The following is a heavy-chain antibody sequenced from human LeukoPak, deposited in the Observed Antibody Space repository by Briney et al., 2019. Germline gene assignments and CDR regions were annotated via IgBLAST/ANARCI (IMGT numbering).Heavy chain of an antibody. V-gene: IGHV4-59*01. CDR3: ARESGSYRNAFDI. Sequence: SETLSLTCTVSGGSISSYYWSWIRQPPGKGLEWIGYIYYSGSTNYNPSLKSRVTISVDTSKNQFSLKLSSVTAADTAVYYCARESGSYRNAFDIWGQGTMVTVSS. D-gene: IGHD1-26*01. CDR2: IYYSGST. J-gene: IGHJ3*02. CDR1: GGSISSYY.